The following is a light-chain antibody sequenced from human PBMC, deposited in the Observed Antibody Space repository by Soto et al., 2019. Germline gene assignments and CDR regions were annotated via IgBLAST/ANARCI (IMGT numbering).Light chain of an antibody. CDR3: QAPGT. Sequence: EIVLTQSPATLSLSPGERATLSCRASQSVSSYLAWYQQKPGQAPRLLIYDASNRATGIPARFSGSGSGTDFTLTISSLEPEDFAVYYCQAPGTFGQGTRLEIK. CDR2: DAS. CDR1: QSVSSY. J-gene: IGKJ5*01. V-gene: IGKV3-11*01.